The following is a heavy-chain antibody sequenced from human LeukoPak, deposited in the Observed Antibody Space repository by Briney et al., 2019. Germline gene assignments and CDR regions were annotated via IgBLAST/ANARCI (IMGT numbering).Heavy chain of an antibody. J-gene: IGHJ3*02. D-gene: IGHD3-10*01. CDR1: GFTFSSYG. Sequence: GRSLRLSCAASGFTFSSYGMHWVRQAPGKGLEWVAVISYDGSNKYYADSVKGRFTISRDNSKNTVYLQMNSLRAEDTALYYCAQDISWFAFDIWGQGTMVTVSS. V-gene: IGHV3-30*18. CDR2: ISYDGSNK. CDR3: AQDISWFAFDI.